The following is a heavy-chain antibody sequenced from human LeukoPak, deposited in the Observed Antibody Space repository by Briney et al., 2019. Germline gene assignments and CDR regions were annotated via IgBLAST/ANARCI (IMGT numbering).Heavy chain of an antibody. CDR1: GFTFRSYW. D-gene: IGHD3-10*02. V-gene: IGHV3-48*04. CDR2: ISSSGSTI. Sequence: PGGSLRLSCAASGFTFRSYWMHWVRQAPGKGLEWVSYISSSGSTIYYADSVKGRFTISRDNAKNSLYLQMNSLRAEDTAVYYCAKDGLVFGGISGDDYWGQGTLVTVSS. CDR3: AKDGLVFGGISGDDY. J-gene: IGHJ4*02.